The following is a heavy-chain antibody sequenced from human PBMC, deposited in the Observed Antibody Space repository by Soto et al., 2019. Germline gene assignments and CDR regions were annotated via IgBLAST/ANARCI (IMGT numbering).Heavy chain of an antibody. V-gene: IGHV3-30*18. J-gene: IGHJ4*02. CDR3: AKDHSSGWYGEATRFDY. CDR2: ISYDGSNK. CDR1: GFTFSSYG. D-gene: IGHD6-19*01. Sequence: GGSLRLSCAASGFTFSSYGMHWVRQAPGKGLEWVAVISYDGSNKYYADSVKGRFTISRDNSKNTLYLQMNSLRAEDTAVYYCAKDHSSGWYGEATRFDYWGQGTLVTVSS.